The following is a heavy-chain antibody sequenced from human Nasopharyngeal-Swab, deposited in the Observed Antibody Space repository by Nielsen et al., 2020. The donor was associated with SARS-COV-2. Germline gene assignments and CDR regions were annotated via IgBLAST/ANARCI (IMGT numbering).Heavy chain of an antibody. D-gene: IGHD6-19*01. V-gene: IGHV3-23*01. CDR3: ARAEVAGTWTALGAYYYYGMDV. J-gene: IGHJ6*02. CDR2: ISGSDHTT. CDR1: GFTFRSYA. Sequence: GGSLRLSCAASGFTFRSYAISWVRQAPGKGLEWVAVISGSDHTTYYADSVKGRFTISRDNSKNTLYLQMNSLRAEDTAVYYCARAEVAGTWTALGAYYYYGMDVWGQGTTVTVSS.